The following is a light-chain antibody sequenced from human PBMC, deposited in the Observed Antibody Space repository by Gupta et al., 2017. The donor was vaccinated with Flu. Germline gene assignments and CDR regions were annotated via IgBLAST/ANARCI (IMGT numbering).Light chain of an antibody. J-gene: IGKJ2*01. CDR2: SAS. V-gene: IGKV1-12*01. Sequence: PSSVSASVGDRVTITCRASQGINTWLAWYQQKPGKAPKLLIYSASRLQSGVPSRFSGSGSGTDFTLTISSLQPEDFATYYCQQANNLPHTFGQGTKLEIK. CDR3: QQANNLPHT. CDR1: QGINTW.